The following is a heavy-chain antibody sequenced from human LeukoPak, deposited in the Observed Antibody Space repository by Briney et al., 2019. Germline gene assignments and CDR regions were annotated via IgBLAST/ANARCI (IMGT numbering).Heavy chain of an antibody. Sequence: GESLKISCKGSGYRFTNYWIGWVRQMPGKGLEWMGIICPGDSDTRYSPSFQGQVTISADKSISTAYLQWSSLKASDTAMYYCARRDYYDSSGYSSFDPWGQGTLVTVSS. CDR3: ARRDYYDSSGYSSFDP. D-gene: IGHD3-22*01. CDR2: ICPGDSDT. CDR1: GYRFTNYW. V-gene: IGHV5-51*01. J-gene: IGHJ5*02.